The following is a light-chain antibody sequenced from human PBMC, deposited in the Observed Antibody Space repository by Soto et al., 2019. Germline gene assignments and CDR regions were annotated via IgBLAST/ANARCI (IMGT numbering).Light chain of an antibody. Sequence: IVLTQSPGTLSLSPGERATLSCRASQSVTTQLAWYQQKPGQAPRLIIHGASSRATGVPDRITGSGSGTDFTLSISRLEPEDFAVYYCQQYGSSHWTFGQGTRLEIK. V-gene: IGKV3-20*01. CDR1: QSVTTQ. CDR3: QQYGSSHWT. CDR2: GAS. J-gene: IGKJ5*01.